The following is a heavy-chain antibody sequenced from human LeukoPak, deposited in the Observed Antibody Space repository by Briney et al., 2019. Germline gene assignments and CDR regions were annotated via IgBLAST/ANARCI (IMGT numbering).Heavy chain of an antibody. D-gene: IGHD2-15*01. V-gene: IGHV4-39*07. Sequence: SETLSLTCTVSGGSISSSRDYWAWIRQPPGKGLEWIANIYYSGSTYYSTSLKSRVTISVDTSKNQFSLKLSSVTAADTAVYYCARDRLDCSGGSCYSRWFDPWGQGTLVTVSS. CDR1: GGSISSSRDY. CDR3: ARDRLDCSGGSCYSRWFDP. CDR2: IYYSGST. J-gene: IGHJ5*02.